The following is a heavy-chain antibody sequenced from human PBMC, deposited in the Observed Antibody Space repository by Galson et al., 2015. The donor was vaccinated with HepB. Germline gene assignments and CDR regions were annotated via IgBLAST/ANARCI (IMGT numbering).Heavy chain of an antibody. Sequence: ETLSLTCAVYGGSFSGYYWSWIRQPPGKGLEWIGEINHSGSTNYNPSLKSRVTISVDTSKNQFSLKLSSVTAADTAVYYCARLNYIWGSYRYNVYYYYMDVWGKGTTVTVSS. CDR2: INHSGST. J-gene: IGHJ6*03. CDR1: GGSFSGYY. V-gene: IGHV4-34*01. D-gene: IGHD3-16*02. CDR3: ARLNYIWGSYRYNVYYYYMDV.